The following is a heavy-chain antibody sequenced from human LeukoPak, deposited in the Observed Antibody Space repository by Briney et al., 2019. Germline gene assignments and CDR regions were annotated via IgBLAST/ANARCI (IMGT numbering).Heavy chain of an antibody. CDR2: ISSNGGST. CDR1: GFTFSAYA. D-gene: IGHD3-10*01. J-gene: IGHJ3*02. V-gene: IGHV3-64*01. Sequence: GGSLRLSCAASGFTFSAYAMHWVRRAPGKGLEYVSAISSNGGSTYYANSVKGRFTISRDNSKNTLYLQMGSLRAEDMAVYYCARGRIITRNAFDIWGQGTMVTVSS. CDR3: ARGRIITRNAFDI.